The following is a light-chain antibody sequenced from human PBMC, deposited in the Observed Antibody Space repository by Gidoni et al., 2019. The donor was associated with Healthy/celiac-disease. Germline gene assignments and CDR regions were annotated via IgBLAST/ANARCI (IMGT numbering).Light chain of an antibody. CDR3: SSYTTSSTQV. J-gene: IGLJ1*01. CDR1: SSNVGGYNS. CDR2: DVS. Sequence: QSALTQPASVSGSPGQSITISCTGASSNVGGYNSVSWYQQHPGNAPKLILYDVSNQSSGVSNRFSGSTSGNTASLTISGLQAEDEGYYYCSSYTTSSTQVFGTGTKVTVL. V-gene: IGLV2-14*03.